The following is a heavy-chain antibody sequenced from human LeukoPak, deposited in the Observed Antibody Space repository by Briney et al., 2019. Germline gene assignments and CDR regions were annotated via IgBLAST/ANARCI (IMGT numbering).Heavy chain of an antibody. V-gene: IGHV2-5*02. J-gene: IGHJ4*02. CDR3: AHRRRGYISGWDQSFFDN. Sequence: GSGPTLVNPTQTLTLTCTFSGFSLSTTGVGVGWIRQPPGKALEWLAVIYWDNDKRYSPSLKSKLTLTKDTSKNQVVLTIANMDPVDTAPYYCAHRRRGYISGWDQSFFDNWAPGTLVAVSP. CDR2: IYWDNDK. D-gene: IGHD6-19*01. CDR1: GFSLSTTGVG.